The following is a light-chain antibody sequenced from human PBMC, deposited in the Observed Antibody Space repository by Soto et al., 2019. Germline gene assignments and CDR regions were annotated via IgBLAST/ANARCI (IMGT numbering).Light chain of an antibody. CDR1: SSNIGSNS. CDR3: ATWDDSLNGYV. J-gene: IGLJ1*01. Sequence: QSVLSHPLSASWTPGQRVAISCSGSSSNIGSNSVNWFQQLPGTAPRLLIYTNNQRPSGVPDRFSGSKSGTSASLAISGLRSEDEDDYYCATWDDSLNGYVFGAGTRSPS. CDR2: TNN. V-gene: IGLV1-44*01.